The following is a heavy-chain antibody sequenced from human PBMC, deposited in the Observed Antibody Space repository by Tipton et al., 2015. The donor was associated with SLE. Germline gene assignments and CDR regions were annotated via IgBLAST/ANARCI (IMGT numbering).Heavy chain of an antibody. Sequence: SLRLSCAASGFTFSSYGMHWVRQAPGKGLEWVAVIWYDGSNKYYADSVKGRFTISRDNSNNTLYLHMNSLRPEDTAVYYCAREIDRSFDYWGQGTLVTVSS. CDR3: AREIDRSFDY. V-gene: IGHV3-33*01. CDR2: IWYDGSNK. CDR1: GFTFSSYG. J-gene: IGHJ4*02. D-gene: IGHD3-22*01.